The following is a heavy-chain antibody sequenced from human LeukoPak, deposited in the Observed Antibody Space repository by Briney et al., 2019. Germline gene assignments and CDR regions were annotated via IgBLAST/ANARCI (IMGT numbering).Heavy chain of an antibody. CDR2: IYHSGST. D-gene: IGHD6-13*01. Sequence: SETLSLTCTVSGYSISSGYYWGWIRQPPGKGLEGIGSIYHSGSTYYNPSLKSRVTISVDTSKNQFSLRLSSVTAADTAVYYCASLSIAAAGTDWGQGTLVTVSS. CDR1: GYSISSGYY. CDR3: ASLSIAAAGTD. J-gene: IGHJ4*02. V-gene: IGHV4-38-2*02.